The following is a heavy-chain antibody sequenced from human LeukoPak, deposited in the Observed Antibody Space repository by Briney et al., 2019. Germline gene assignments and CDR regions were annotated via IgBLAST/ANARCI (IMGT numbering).Heavy chain of an antibody. CDR2: IKQDGSEK. V-gene: IGHV3-7*01. CDR1: GFTFSSYW. Sequence: GGSLRLSCAASGFTFSSYWMSWVRQAPGKGLEWVANIKQDGSEKYYVDSVKGRFTISRDSAKNSLYLQMNSLRAEDTAVYYWAREVFSVGVVLDYWGQGTLVTVSS. J-gene: IGHJ4*02. CDR3: AREVFSVGVVLDY. D-gene: IGHD3-3*01.